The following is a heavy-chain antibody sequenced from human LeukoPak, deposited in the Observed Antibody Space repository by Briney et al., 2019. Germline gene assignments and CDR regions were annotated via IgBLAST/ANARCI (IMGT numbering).Heavy chain of an antibody. Sequence: GGSLRLSCAASGFTFSSYAMSWVRQAPGEGLEWVSALSNIGSSTSYADSVKGRFTISRDNSKNTLYLQVNSLRAEDTAVYYCAKLYTSRWYNDYWGQGTLVTVSS. CDR1: GFTFSSYA. V-gene: IGHV3-23*01. CDR3: AKLYTSRWYNDY. J-gene: IGHJ4*02. D-gene: IGHD6-13*01. CDR2: LSNIGSST.